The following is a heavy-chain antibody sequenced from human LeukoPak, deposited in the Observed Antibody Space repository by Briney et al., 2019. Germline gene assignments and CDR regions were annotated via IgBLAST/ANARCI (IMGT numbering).Heavy chain of an antibody. D-gene: IGHD2-2*01. CDR2: INHSGST. Sequence: SETLSLTCAVYGGSFSGYYWSWIRQPPGKGLEWIGEINHSGSTNYNPSLKSRVTISVDTSKNQFSLKLSSVTAADTAVYYCARSPLVVPAAIVRWYYYYGMDVWGQGTTVTVSS. CDR1: GGSFSGYY. J-gene: IGHJ6*02. V-gene: IGHV4-34*01. CDR3: ARSPLVVPAAIVRWYYYYGMDV.